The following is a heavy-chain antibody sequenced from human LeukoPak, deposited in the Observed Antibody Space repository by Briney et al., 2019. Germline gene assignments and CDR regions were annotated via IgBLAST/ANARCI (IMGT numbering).Heavy chain of an antibody. D-gene: IGHD2-15*01. Sequence: PGRSLRLSCAASGFTFSNYAMHWVRRAPGKGLEWVAVISYDGGNKYYADSVKGRFTISRDNSKNTLYLQMNSLRPEDTAVYYCVRTDCTGGSCYPNFDYWGQGTLVTVSS. J-gene: IGHJ4*02. CDR3: VRTDCTGGSCYPNFDY. V-gene: IGHV3-30*01. CDR2: ISYDGGNK. CDR1: GFTFSNYA.